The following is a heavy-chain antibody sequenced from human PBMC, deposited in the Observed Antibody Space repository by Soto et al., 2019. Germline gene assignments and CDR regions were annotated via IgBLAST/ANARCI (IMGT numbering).Heavy chain of an antibody. CDR2: IYNSGSI. V-gene: IGHV4-38-2*02. J-gene: IGHJ5*02. Sequence: TSETLSLTCAVSCYSISSDYYWAWIRQPPGKGLEWIVSIYNSGSIYYNPSLISRVTISVDTSKNQFCLRLTSVTAADTAVYYCARDRRVRSFGVLSQLWSDPRRHATLLT. D-gene: IGHD3-3*01. CDR3: ARDRRVRSFGVLSQLWSDP. CDR1: CYSISSDYY.